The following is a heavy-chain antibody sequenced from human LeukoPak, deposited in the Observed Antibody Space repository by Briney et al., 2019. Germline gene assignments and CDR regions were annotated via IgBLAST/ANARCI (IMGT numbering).Heavy chain of an antibody. CDR2: ISSSGSTI. Sequence: PGGSLRLSCAASGFTFSSYEMNWVRQAPGKGLEWVSYISSSGSTIYYADSVKGRFTISRDNAKNSLYLQMNSLRAEDTAVYYCAREGPRYCSGGSCYYTKFDYWGQGTLVTVSS. D-gene: IGHD2-15*01. J-gene: IGHJ4*02. V-gene: IGHV3-48*03. CDR1: GFTFSSYE. CDR3: AREGPRYCSGGSCYYTKFDY.